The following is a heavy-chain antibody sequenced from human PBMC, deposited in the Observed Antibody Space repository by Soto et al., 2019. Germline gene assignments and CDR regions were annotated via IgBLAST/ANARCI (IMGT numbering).Heavy chain of an antibody. CDR3: ARVTSSYYGMDV. J-gene: IGHJ6*02. D-gene: IGHD3-10*01. CDR1: GGSISSGNW. V-gene: IGHV4-4*02. CDR2: IYHSGST. Sequence: QVQLQESGPGLVRPSGTLSLTCVVSGGSISSGNWWSWVRQPPGKGLEWIGEIYHSGSTNYNPSLKSRITIXVXKSNNQFSLHRYSVTAADTAVYYCARVTSSYYGMDVWGQGTTVTVSS.